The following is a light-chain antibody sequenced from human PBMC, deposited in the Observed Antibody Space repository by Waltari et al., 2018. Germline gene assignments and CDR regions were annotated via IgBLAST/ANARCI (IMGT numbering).Light chain of an antibody. Sequence: QSVLTQPPSVSAAPGQRVTISCSGGSSTIWNNYVSWYRQFPGTAPKLLIYDDDERPSGIPGRFSGSKAGTSATLDITGLQAGDEADYYCGTWDSSLSGAVFGGGTHLTVL. V-gene: IGLV1-51*01. CDR3: GTWDSSLSGAV. J-gene: IGLJ7*01. CDR2: DDD. CDR1: SSTIWNNY.